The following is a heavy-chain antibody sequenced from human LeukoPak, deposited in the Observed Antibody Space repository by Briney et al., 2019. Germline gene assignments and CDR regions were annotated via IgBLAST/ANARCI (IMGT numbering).Heavy chain of an antibody. CDR3: VLAPWQRGGDPWLCL. Sequence: PPETLSLTCALSGEFITSYSSGSIWQPPGKGLEWIGYIYYTGTTSYNPSLKSRVTISIDTSKRHFSLKLSSVTTAGAEDSSWVLAPWQRGGDPWLCLWGQGTLVTGSS. V-gene: IGHV4-59*01. CDR2: IYYTGTT. CDR1: GEFITSYS. J-gene: IGHJ4*02. D-gene: IGHD2-21*02.